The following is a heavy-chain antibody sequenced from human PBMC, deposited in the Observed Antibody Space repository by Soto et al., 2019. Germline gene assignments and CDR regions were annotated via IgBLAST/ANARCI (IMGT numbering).Heavy chain of an antibody. J-gene: IGHJ6*02. CDR1: GFSRSTSGEA. V-gene: IGHV2-5*02. CDR2: IYWDDDK. Sequence: QITLKESGPTLVKPTQTLTLTCTFSGFSRSTSGEAVGWIRQPPGKALEWLALIYWDDDKRYSPSLKSRLTITKDTCKNQVVLTMTNMDPVETATDYCAHDKYGMDVWGQGTTVTVSS. CDR3: AHDKYGMDV.